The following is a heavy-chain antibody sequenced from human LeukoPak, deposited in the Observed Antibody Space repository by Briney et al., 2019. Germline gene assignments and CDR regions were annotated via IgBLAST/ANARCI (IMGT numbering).Heavy chain of an antibody. J-gene: IGHJ4*02. CDR1: GFTFSSYA. V-gene: IGHV3-23*01. CDR2: ISGSGGST. D-gene: IGHD3-10*01. Sequence: PGGSLRLSCAASGFTFSSYAMSWVRQAPGKGLEWVSAISGSGGSTYYAGSVKGRFTISRDNSKNTLYLQMNSLRAEDTAVYYCAKDFSAYGSGMTHSDYWGQGTLATVSS. CDR3: AKDFSAYGSGMTHSDY.